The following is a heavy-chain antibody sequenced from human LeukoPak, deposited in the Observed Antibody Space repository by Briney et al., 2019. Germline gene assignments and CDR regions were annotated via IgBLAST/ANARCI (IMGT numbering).Heavy chain of an antibody. J-gene: IGHJ4*02. CDR3: AKGRVRDSSWASLDY. Sequence: PGGSLRLSCAASGFTFSSYAMSWVRQAPGKGLEWVSAISGSGGSTYYADSVKGRFTISRDNSKNTLYLQMNSLRAEDTAVYYCAKGRVRDSSWASLDYWGQGTLVTVSS. D-gene: IGHD6-13*01. CDR2: ISGSGGST. V-gene: IGHV3-23*01. CDR1: GFTFSSYA.